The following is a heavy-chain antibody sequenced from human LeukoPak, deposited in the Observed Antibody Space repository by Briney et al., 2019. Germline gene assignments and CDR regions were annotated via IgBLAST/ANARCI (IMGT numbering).Heavy chain of an antibody. Sequence: ASVKVSCKASGYTFTSYYMHWVRQAPGQGLEWMGWINPNSGGTNYAQKFQGRVTMTRDTSISTAYMELSRLRSDDTAVYYCARASVPYYYDSSGYPLDYWGQGTLVTVSS. CDR2: INPNSGGT. CDR3: ARASVPYYYDSSGYPLDY. V-gene: IGHV1-2*02. J-gene: IGHJ4*02. CDR1: GYTFTSYY. D-gene: IGHD3-22*01.